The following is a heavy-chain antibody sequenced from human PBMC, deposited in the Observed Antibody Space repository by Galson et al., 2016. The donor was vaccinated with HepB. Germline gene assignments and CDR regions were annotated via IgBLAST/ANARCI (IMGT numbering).Heavy chain of an antibody. D-gene: IGHD3-22*01. CDR2: ICSGDAT. Sequence: SLRLSCAASGFSVSGKYMSWARQAPGKGLEWVSAICSGDATYYRDSVKGRFTISTDTSKNTLYLQMNNLRAEDTAIYYCEGYSDPFDIWGQGTMVTVSS. CDR3: EGYSDPFDI. CDR1: GFSVSGKY. V-gene: IGHV3-53*01. J-gene: IGHJ3*02.